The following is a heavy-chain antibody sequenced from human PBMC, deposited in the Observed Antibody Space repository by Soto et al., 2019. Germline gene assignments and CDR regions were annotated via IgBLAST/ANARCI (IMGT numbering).Heavy chain of an antibody. J-gene: IGHJ6*02. CDR1: GYTFTGYY. CDR2: INPNSGGT. D-gene: IGHD3-3*01. CDR3: ARPHYPFWSGSYYYGMDV. Sequence: ASVKVSCKASGYTFTGYYMHWVRQAPGQGLEWMGWINPNSGGTNYAQKFQGRVTMTRDTSISTAYMELSRLRSDDTAVYYCARPHYPFWSGSYYYGMDVWGQGTTVTVSS. V-gene: IGHV1-2*02.